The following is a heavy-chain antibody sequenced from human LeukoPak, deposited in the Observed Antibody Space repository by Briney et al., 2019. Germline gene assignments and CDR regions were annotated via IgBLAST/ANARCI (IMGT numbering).Heavy chain of an antibody. J-gene: IGHJ5*02. CDR3: ARTGLHPFDP. V-gene: IGHV1-46*01. CDR1: GYTFTGYY. D-gene: IGHD4-11*01. CDR2: INPSGGST. Sequence: ASVKVSCKASGYTFTGYYMHWVRQAPGQGLEWMGIINPSGGSTSYAQKFQGRVTITADKSTSTAYMELSSLRSEDTAVYYCARTGLHPFDPWGQGTLVTVSS.